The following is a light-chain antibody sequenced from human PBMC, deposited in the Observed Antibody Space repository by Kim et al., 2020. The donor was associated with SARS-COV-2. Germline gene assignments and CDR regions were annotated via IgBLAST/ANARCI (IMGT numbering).Light chain of an antibody. V-gene: IGLV1-44*01. CDR2: SDN. CDR1: NSDIGSNT. Sequence: QRVTIACSGTNSDIGSNTVNWYQQLPGTTPKLLIYSDNQRPSGVPDRFSGSKSGTSASLAISGLQPEDEADYYCVAWDESLNGPYVFGSGTKVTVL. J-gene: IGLJ1*01. CDR3: VAWDESLNGPYV.